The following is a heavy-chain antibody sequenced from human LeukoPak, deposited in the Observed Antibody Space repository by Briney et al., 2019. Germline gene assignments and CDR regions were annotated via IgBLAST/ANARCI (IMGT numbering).Heavy chain of an antibody. CDR3: AKKANGLYFNF. CDR1: GFTFDDYA. Sequence: GGSLRLSCAASGFTFDDYAMHWVRQAPGKGLEWVSLISWDGSTTSYADSVKGRFTISRDNSKDSLYLQMSSLRAEDTALYYCAKKANGLYFNFWGQGTLVTVSS. CDR2: ISWDGSTT. V-gene: IGHV3-43D*03. J-gene: IGHJ4*02. D-gene: IGHD1-1*01.